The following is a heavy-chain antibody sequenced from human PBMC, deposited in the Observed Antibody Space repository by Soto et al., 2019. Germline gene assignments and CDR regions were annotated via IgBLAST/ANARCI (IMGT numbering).Heavy chain of an antibody. CDR1: GGSISSGDYY. CDR3: ASSYDSSGTGVDY. CDR2: IYYSGST. V-gene: IGHV4-30-4*01. D-gene: IGHD3-22*01. J-gene: IGHJ4*02. Sequence: KASETLSLTCTVSGGSISSGDYYWSWIRQPPGKGLEWIGYIYYSGSTYYNPSLKSRVTISVDTSKNQFSLKLSSVTAADTAVYYCASSYDSSGTGVDYWGQGTLVTVSS.